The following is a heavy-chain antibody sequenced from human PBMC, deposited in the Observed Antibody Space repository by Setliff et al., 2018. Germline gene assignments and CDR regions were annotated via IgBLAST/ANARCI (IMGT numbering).Heavy chain of an antibody. CDR1: GYTFSSYA. Sequence: ASVKVSCKASGYTFSSYAMNWVRQAPGQRLEWMGWISTNTGNPTYAQGFTGRFVFSLDTSVSTAYLQISSLKAEDTAVYYCAREGEGSTFFPLDAFDIWGQGTMVTVSS. D-gene: IGHD3-16*01. CDR3: AREGEGSTFFPLDAFDI. V-gene: IGHV7-4-1*02. J-gene: IGHJ3*02. CDR2: ISTNTGNP.